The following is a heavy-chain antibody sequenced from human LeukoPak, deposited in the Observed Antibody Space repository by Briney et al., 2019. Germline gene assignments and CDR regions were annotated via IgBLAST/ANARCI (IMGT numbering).Heavy chain of an antibody. CDR2: IIPIFGTA. J-gene: IGHJ4*02. Sequence: ASVKVSCTASGGTFSSYAISWVRQAPGQGLEWMGGIIPIFGTANYAQKFQGRVTITADESTSTAYMELSSLRSEDTAVYYCARDLLSSSSPLSHWGQGTLVTVSS. CDR1: GGTFSSYA. D-gene: IGHD6-6*01. V-gene: IGHV1-69*13. CDR3: ARDLLSSSSPLSH.